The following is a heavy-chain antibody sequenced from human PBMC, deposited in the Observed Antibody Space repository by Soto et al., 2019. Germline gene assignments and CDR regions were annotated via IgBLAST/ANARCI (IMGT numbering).Heavy chain of an antibody. Sequence: QVQLVQSGAEVKKPGASVKVSCKASGYTFTSYDINWVRQATGQGLEWMGCMNPNSGNTCYAQKFQGRVTITRNTSITTAYMELSSPRSEDTAVYYCARTLYGDTVDYWGQGTLVTVSS. J-gene: IGHJ4*02. CDR1: GYTFTSYD. CDR2: MNPNSGNT. V-gene: IGHV1-8*01. CDR3: ARTLYGDTVDY. D-gene: IGHD4-17*01.